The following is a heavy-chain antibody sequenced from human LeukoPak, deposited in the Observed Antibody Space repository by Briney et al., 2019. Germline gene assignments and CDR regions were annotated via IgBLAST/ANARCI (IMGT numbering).Heavy chain of an antibody. J-gene: IGHJ4*02. D-gene: IGHD3-9*01. CDR1: GYTFTSYG. V-gene: IGHV1-18*01. Sequence: GASVKVSCKASGYTFTSYGISWVRQAPGQGLEWMGWISTYNGDTDYAHNLQGRVTMSTDTSTSTAYMEVRSLRSDDTAVYYCARDPGTYYDILTGYYTPYYFDHWGQGTLVSVSS. CDR3: ARDPGTYYDILTGYYTPYYFDH. CDR2: ISTYNGDT.